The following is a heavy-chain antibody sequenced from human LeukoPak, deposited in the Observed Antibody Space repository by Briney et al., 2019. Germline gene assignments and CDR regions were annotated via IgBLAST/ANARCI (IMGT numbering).Heavy chain of an antibody. CDR3: ARVNVASSGFDY. D-gene: IGHD3-10*01. CDR2: TRNKANSYTT. J-gene: IGHJ4*02. Sequence: GGSLRLSCAASGFTFTDHYRDWVRQAPGKGLEWVGRTRNKANSYTTEYAASVKGRLTISRDDSKNSLYLQMNSLKTEDTAVYYCARVNVASSGFDYWGERTLVTVSS. CDR1: GFTFTDHY. V-gene: IGHV3-72*01.